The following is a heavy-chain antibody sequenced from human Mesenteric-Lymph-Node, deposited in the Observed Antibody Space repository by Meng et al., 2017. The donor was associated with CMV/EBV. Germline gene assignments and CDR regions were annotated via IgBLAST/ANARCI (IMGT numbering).Heavy chain of an antibody. D-gene: IGHD1-14*01. CDR2: FDPEDGET. Sequence: ASVKVSCKVSGYTLTELSRHWVRQAPGKGLEWMGGFDPEDGETIYAQKFQGRVTIITDESTSTAYMELSSLRSEDTAVYYCASPETGSPGYYGMDVWGQGTTVTVSS. V-gene: IGHV1-24*01. CDR3: ASPETGSPGYYGMDV. CDR1: GYTLTELS. J-gene: IGHJ6*02.